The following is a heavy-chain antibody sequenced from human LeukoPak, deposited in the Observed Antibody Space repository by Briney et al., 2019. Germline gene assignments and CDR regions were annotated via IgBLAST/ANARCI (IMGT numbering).Heavy chain of an antibody. V-gene: IGHV3-49*04. Sequence: PGGSLRLSCTASEFTFGDYSMSWVRQAPGKGLEWVGFIRSKVYGGTTEYAASMKGRFTISRDDSKSIAYLQMNTLKTEDTAVYYCTGSFGQLTFFDYWGQGTLVTVSS. CDR1: EFTFGDYS. J-gene: IGHJ4*02. CDR3: TGSFGQLTFFDY. CDR2: IRSKVYGGTT. D-gene: IGHD3-10*01.